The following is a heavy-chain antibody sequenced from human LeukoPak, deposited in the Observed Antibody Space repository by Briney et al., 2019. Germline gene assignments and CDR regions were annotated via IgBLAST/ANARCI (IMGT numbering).Heavy chain of an antibody. D-gene: IGHD6-19*01. J-gene: IGHJ4*02. V-gene: IGHV3-74*01. CDR1: GFTFSNYW. Sequence: GGSLRLSCAASGFTFSNYWMHWVRQVPGRGLELVSRINGDGSSTVYADSVKGRFTISRDNAKNTVYLQLNTLRAEDTAVYYCATGSGWSFAHWGQGTLVTVSS. CDR2: INGDGSST. CDR3: ATGSGWSFAH.